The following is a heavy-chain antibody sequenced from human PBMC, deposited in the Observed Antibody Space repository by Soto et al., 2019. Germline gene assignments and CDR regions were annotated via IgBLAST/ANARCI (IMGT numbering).Heavy chain of an antibody. V-gene: IGHV3-74*03. CDR2: INDDGSRT. CDR3: ARDLSGPFDN. Sequence: PGGSLRLSCAASGFTFSNYYMEWVRQAPGKELVWVSHINDDGSRTKYADSVKGRFTISRDNAENIVYLQMNSLRAEDTAVYYCARDLSGPFDNWGQGALVTVSS. CDR1: GFTFSNYY. J-gene: IGHJ4*02.